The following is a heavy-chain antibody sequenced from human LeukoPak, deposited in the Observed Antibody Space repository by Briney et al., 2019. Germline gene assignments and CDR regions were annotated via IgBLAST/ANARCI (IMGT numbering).Heavy chain of an antibody. CDR2: TFYRSKWYN. J-gene: IGHJ6*02. V-gene: IGHV6-1*01. CDR3: ARDPAGMDV. Sequence: SQTLSLTCAISGDSVSSNLVAWNWIRQSPSRGLEWLGRTFYRSKWYNEYAVSLSSRIVIKPDTSMNQFSLQLSSMTPEDTAVYYRARDPAGMDVWGQGTTVTVSS. CDR1: GDSVSSNLVA.